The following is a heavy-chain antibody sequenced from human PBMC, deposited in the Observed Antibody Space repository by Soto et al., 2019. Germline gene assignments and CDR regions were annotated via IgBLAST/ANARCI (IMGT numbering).Heavy chain of an antibody. V-gene: IGHV3-33*01. CDR3: ARDLWVGELSGPLGGAIDY. CDR2: IWYDGSNK. Sequence: QVQLVESGGGVVQPGRSLRLSCAASGFTFSSYGMHWVRQAPGKGLEWVAVIWYDGSNKYYADSVKGRFTISRDNSKNTLYPQMNILRAEDTVVYYCARDLWVGELSGPLGGAIDYWGQGTLVTVSS. CDR1: GFTFSSYG. D-gene: IGHD3-10*01. J-gene: IGHJ4*02.